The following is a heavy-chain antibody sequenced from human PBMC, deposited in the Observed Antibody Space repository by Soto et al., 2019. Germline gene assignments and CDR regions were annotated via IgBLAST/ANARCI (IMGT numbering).Heavy chain of an antibody. Sequence: EVQLVQSGAEVKKPGESLKISCKGSGYSFSNYWIGWVRQMPGKGLEWMGIIYPGDSDPRYSPSFQGHVTISADKSTSTAYLQWSSLKASDTAMYYCARHGLISSNVYNLYNWFDTWGQGTLVTVSS. CDR2: IYPGDSDP. V-gene: IGHV5-51*01. D-gene: IGHD1-1*01. CDR1: GYSFSNYW. J-gene: IGHJ5*02. CDR3: ARHGLISSNVYNLYNWFDT.